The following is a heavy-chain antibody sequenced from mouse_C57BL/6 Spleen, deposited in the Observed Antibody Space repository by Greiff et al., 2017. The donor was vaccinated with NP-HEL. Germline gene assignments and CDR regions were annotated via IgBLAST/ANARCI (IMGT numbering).Heavy chain of an antibody. CDR3: ARNPVVATDYAMDY. J-gene: IGHJ4*01. D-gene: IGHD1-1*01. V-gene: IGHV1-26*01. CDR2: INPNNGGT. CDR1: GYTFTDYY. Sequence: EVKLQQSGPELVKPGASVKISCKASGYTFTDYYMNWVKQSHGKSLEWIGDINPNNGGTSYNQKFKGKATLTVDKSSSTAYMELRSLTSEDSAVYYCARNPVVATDYAMDYWGQGTSVTVSS.